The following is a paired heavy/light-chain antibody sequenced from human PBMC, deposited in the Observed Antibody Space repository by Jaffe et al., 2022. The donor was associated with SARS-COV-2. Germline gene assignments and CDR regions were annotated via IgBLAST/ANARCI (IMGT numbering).Light chain of an antibody. CDR3: QQSYSTWRT. CDR1: QSISSY. J-gene: IGKJ1*01. V-gene: IGKV1-39*01. CDR2: AAS. Sequence: DIQMTQSPSSLSASVGDRVTITCRASQSISSYLNWYQQKPGKAPKLLIYAASSLQSGVPSRFSGSGSGTDFTLTISSLQPEDFATYYCQQSYSTWRTFGQGTKVEIK.
Heavy chain of an antibody. Sequence: QVQLQESGPGLVKPSQTLSLTCTVSGGSISSGDYYWSWIRQPPGKGLEWIGYIYYSGSTYYNPSLKSRVTISVDTSKNQFSLKLSSVTAADTAVYYCARVTGDWFDPWGQGTLVTVSS. CDR2: IYYSGST. CDR3: ARVTGDWFDP. J-gene: IGHJ5*02. CDR1: GGSISSGDYY. V-gene: IGHV4-30-4*01. D-gene: IGHD5-18*01.